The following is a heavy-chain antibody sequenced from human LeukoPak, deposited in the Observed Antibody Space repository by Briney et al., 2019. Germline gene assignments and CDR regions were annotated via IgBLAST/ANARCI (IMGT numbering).Heavy chain of an antibody. CDR2: IYYSGST. D-gene: IGHD1-26*01. CDR3: ARVGVVGATTGGYYYYGMDV. V-gene: IGHV4-59*01. Sequence: PSETLSLTCTVSGGSISSYYWSWIRQPPGKGLEWIGYIYYSGSTNYNPSLKSRVTISVDTSKNQFSLKLSSVTAADTAVYYCARVGVVGATTGGYYYYGMDVWDQGTTVTVSS. CDR1: GGSISSYY. J-gene: IGHJ6*02.